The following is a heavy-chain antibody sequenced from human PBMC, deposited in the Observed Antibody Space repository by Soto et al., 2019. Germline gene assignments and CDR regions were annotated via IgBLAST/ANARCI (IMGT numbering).Heavy chain of an antibody. CDR3: ARELIVVVPAAMPGSPDNKRYYYYGMDV. Sequence: SETLSLTCTVSGGSISSGGYYWSWIRQHPGKGLEWIGYIYYSGSTYYNPSLKSRVTISVDTSKNQFSLKLSSVTAADTAVYYCARELIVVVPAAMPGSPDNKRYYYYGMDVWGQGTTVTVSS. D-gene: IGHD2-2*01. CDR2: IYYSGST. CDR1: GGSISSGGYY. V-gene: IGHV4-31*03. J-gene: IGHJ6*02.